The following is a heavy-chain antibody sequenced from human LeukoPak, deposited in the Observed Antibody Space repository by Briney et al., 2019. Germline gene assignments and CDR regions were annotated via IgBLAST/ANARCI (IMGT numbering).Heavy chain of an antibody. J-gene: IGHJ4*02. Sequence: SETLSLTCTVSGGSISSYYWSWIRQPPGKGLEWIGYIYYSGSTNYNPSLKSRVTISVDTSKNQFSLKLSSVTAADTAVYYCARAGSWPERTIDYWGQGTLVTVSS. D-gene: IGHD6-13*01. CDR2: IYYSGST. CDR3: ARAGSWPERTIDY. V-gene: IGHV4-59*01. CDR1: GGSISSYY.